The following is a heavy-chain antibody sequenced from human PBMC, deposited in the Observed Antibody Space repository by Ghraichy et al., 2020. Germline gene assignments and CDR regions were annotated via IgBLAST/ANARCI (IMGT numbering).Heavy chain of an antibody. D-gene: IGHD6-13*01. Sequence: GGSLRLSCAASGFTFSSYWMHWVRQAPGKGLVWVSRINSDGSSTSYADSVKGRFTISRDNAKNTLYLQMNSLRAEDTAVYYCARAGYSSSWYVTYYYYGMDVWGQGTTVTVSS. V-gene: IGHV3-74*01. CDR1: GFTFSSYW. J-gene: IGHJ6*02. CDR2: INSDGSST. CDR3: ARAGYSSSWYVTYYYYGMDV.